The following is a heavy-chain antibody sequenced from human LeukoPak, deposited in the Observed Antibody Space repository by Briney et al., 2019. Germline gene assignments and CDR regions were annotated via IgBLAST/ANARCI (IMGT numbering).Heavy chain of an antibody. J-gene: IGHJ6*02. D-gene: IGHD2-15*01. Sequence: PGGSLRLSCAASGFTFSSYTMNWVRQAPGKGLEWVSSISSSSSYIYYADSVKGRLTISRDNAKNSLYLQMNSLRAEDTAVYYCARDPTPRYCSGDSCYTHYGMDVWGQGTTVTVSS. V-gene: IGHV3-21*01. CDR2: ISSSSSYI. CDR3: ARDPTPRYCSGDSCYTHYGMDV. CDR1: GFTFSSYT.